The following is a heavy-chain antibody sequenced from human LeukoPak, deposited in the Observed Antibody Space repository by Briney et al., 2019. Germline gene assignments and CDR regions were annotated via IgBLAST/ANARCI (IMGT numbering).Heavy chain of an antibody. Sequence: GGSLRLSCAASGFTFSSYSMNWVRQAPGKGLEWVSSISSSSSYIYYADSVKGRFTISRDNAKNSLYLQMNSLRAEDTAVYYCARGGYSSSWYEVPDFDYWGQGTLVTVSS. V-gene: IGHV3-21*01. CDR1: GFTFSSYS. CDR3: ARGGYSSSWYEVPDFDY. J-gene: IGHJ4*02. CDR2: ISSSSSYI. D-gene: IGHD6-13*01.